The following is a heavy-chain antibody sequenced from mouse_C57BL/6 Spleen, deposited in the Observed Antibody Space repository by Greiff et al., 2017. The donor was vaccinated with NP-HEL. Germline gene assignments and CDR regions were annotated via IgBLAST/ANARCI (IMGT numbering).Heavy chain of an antibody. J-gene: IGHJ3*01. D-gene: IGHD4-1*01. CDR3: ARYLGAY. Sequence: QVQLQQPGAELVRPGTSVQLSCKASGYTFTSYWMHWVKQRPGQGLAWIGVIDPSDSYTNYNQKFKGKATLTVDASSSTAYMHLSSLTSADSAVYYCARYLGAYWGQGTLVTVSA. CDR1: GYTFTSYW. V-gene: IGHV1-59*01. CDR2: IDPSDSYT.